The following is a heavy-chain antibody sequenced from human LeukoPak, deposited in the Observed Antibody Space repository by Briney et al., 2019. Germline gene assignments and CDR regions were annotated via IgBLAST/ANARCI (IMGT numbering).Heavy chain of an antibody. V-gene: IGHV3-21*01. CDR1: GFTFSNYT. D-gene: IGHD3-10*01. CDR2: ISSRSSYI. J-gene: IGHJ6*03. CDR3: ARGGYGSGILPLRGYYYYYMDV. Sequence: GGSLRLSCAASGFTFSNYTMNWVRQAPGKGLEWVSSISSRSSYIYYADSVKGRFTISRDNAKNSLYLQMNSLRAEDTAVYYCARGGYGSGILPLRGYYYYYMDVWGKGTTVTISS.